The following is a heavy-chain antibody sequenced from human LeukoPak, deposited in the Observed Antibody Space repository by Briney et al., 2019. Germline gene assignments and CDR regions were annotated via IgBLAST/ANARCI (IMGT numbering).Heavy chain of an antibody. Sequence: ASVKVSCKASGYPFTSYDINWVRQATGQGLEWMGWMNPNSGNTGYAQKFQGRVTMTRNTSISTAYMELSSLRSEDTAVYYCARGPYTIAAAGTLGYGMDVWGQGTTVTVSS. CDR2: MNPNSGNT. CDR3: ARGPYTIAAAGTLGYGMDV. J-gene: IGHJ6*02. D-gene: IGHD6-13*01. V-gene: IGHV1-8*01. CDR1: GYPFTSYD.